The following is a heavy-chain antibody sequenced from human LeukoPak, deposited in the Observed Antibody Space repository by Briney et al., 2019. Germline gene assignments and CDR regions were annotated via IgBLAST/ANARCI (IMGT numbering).Heavy chain of an antibody. D-gene: IGHD6-19*01. V-gene: IGHV4-39*01. CDR2: IYYSGSS. CDR3: ARILILSSGWTPFGY. Sequence: SETLSLTCTVSGGPISSTNYYWGWIRQPPGKRPEWIGNIYYSGSSFYNPSLQSRGTISVDSSKNQFSLRLRSVTAADTAVYYCARILILSSGWTPFGYWGQGALVTVSS. CDR1: GGPISSTNYY. J-gene: IGHJ4*02.